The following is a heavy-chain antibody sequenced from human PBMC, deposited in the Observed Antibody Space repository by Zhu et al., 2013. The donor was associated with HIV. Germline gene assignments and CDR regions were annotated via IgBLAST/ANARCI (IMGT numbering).Heavy chain of an antibody. V-gene: IGHV1-69*13. CDR3: ARVKGYYDSSGYFVGYFDY. J-gene: IGHJ4*02. D-gene: IGHD3-22*01. CDR2: IIPIFGIA. CDR1: GYMFVNYG. Sequence: QVRLVQSGVEVKKPGASMKVSCRASGYMFVNYGISWVRQAPGQGLEWMGWIIPIFGIANYAQKFQGRVTITADESTSTAYMELSNLRSEDTAVYYCARVKGYYDSSGYFVGYFDYWGQGTLVIVSS.